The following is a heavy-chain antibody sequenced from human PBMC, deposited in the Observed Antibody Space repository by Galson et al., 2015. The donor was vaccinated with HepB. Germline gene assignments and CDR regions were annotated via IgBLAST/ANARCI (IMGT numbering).Heavy chain of an antibody. CDR2: ISSDGSRN. V-gene: IGHV3-30*04. Sequence: SLRLSCAASGFTFSGYAMHWVRQAPGKGLEWVTVISSDGSRNVDTDSVKGRFTISRDNSKNILYLQMNSLRTEDTAVYYCVRGEEEDIVLISAGSYQTWGQGTLVTVSS. D-gene: IGHD2-15*01. CDR3: VRGEEEDIVLISAGSYQT. J-gene: IGHJ5*02. CDR1: GFTFSGYA.